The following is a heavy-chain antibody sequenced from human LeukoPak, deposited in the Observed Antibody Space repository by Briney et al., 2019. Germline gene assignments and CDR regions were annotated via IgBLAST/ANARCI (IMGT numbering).Heavy chain of an antibody. J-gene: IGHJ3*02. CDR2: IYYSGST. CDR3: ARESGVIATYDAFDI. Sequence: SETLSLTCTVSGGSISSYYWSWIRQPPGKGLEWIGYIYYSGSTNYNPSLKSRVTISVDTSKNQFSLKLSSVTAADTAVYYCARESGVIATYDAFDIWGQGTMVTVSS. V-gene: IGHV4-59*01. D-gene: IGHD3-16*02. CDR1: GGSISSYY.